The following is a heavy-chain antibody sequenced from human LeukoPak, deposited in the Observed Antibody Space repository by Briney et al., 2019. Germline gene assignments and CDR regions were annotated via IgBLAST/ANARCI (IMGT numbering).Heavy chain of an antibody. J-gene: IGHJ3*02. CDR2: ISYDGSNK. CDR3: ARRSLSLDAFDI. Sequence: GGSLRLSCAASGFTFSSYAMHWVRQAPGKGLEWVAVISYDGSNKYYADSVKGRFTISRDNSKNTLYLQMNSLRAEDTAVYYCARRSLSLDAFDIWGQGTMVTVSS. CDR1: GFTFSSYA. V-gene: IGHV3-30-3*01.